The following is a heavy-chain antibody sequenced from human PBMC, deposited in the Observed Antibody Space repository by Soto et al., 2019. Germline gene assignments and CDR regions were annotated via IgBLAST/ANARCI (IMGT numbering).Heavy chain of an antibody. Sequence: GGSLRLSCEASGFTFSGHAMHWVRQAPGKGLEWVSAISGSGGSTYYADSVKGRFTISRDNSKNTLYLQMNSLRAEDTAVYYCAKGGWYANYYYYGMDVWGQGTTVTVSS. CDR3: AKGGWYANYYYYGMDV. CDR2: ISGSGGST. J-gene: IGHJ6*02. V-gene: IGHV3-23*01. D-gene: IGHD6-19*01. CDR1: GFTFSGHA.